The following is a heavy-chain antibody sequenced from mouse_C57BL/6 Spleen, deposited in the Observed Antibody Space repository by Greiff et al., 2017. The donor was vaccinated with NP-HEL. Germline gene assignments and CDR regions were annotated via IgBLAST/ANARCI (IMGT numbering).Heavy chain of an antibody. V-gene: IGHV1-9*01. J-gene: IGHJ3*01. Sequence: QVQLQQSGAELMKPGASVKLSCKATGYTFTGYWIEWVKQRPGHGLEWIGEILPGSGSTNYNEKFKGKATFTADTSSNTAYMQLSSLTTEDSAIYYCARSYLYYYGSSPAWFAYWGQGTLVTVSA. CDR1: GYTFTGYW. D-gene: IGHD1-1*01. CDR3: ARSYLYYYGSSPAWFAY. CDR2: ILPGSGST.